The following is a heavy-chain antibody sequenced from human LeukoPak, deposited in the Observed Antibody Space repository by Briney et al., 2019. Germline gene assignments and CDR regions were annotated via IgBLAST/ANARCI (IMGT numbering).Heavy chain of an antibody. CDR1: GGSISSGDYY. V-gene: IGHV4-30-4*08. D-gene: IGHD5-18*01. CDR2: IYYSGST. CDR3: ARGRIQHDY. J-gene: IGHJ4*02. Sequence: SETLSLTCSVSGGSISSGDYYWSWIRQPPGKGLEWIGYIYYSGSTYYNPSLTSRVSISVDTSKKLFSLRLSSVTAADTAVYYCARGRIQHDYWGQGTLVTVSS.